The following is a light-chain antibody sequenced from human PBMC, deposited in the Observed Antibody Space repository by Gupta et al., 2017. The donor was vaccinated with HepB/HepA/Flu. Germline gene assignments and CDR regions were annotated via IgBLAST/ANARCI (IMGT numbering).Light chain of an antibody. Sequence: EIVMTQSPATLSLSPGERATLSCRASQSISNNLAWYQQKPGQAPRLIIYGASNRDTGITDRSSVSGEEKEFTLTSDSRQEEDCAAYYQQQYNDLYTFGGGTKVEIK. CDR2: GAS. V-gene: IGKV3-15*01. CDR1: QSISNN. CDR3: QQYNDLYT. J-gene: IGKJ4*01.